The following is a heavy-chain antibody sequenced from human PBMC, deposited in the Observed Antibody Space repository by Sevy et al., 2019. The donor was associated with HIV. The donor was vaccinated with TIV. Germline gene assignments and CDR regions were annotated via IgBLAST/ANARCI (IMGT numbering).Heavy chain of an antibody. D-gene: IGHD6-13*01. CDR3: AKGAAAATYYFDY. J-gene: IGHJ4*02. Sequence: GGSLRLSCAASGFTFDEYAMHWVRQAPGKGLEWVSGISWNSGSIGYADSVMGRFTISRDNAKNSLYLQMNSLRAEDTALYYCAKGAAAATYYFDYWGQGTLVTVSS. CDR2: ISWNSGSI. CDR1: GFTFDEYA. V-gene: IGHV3-9*01.